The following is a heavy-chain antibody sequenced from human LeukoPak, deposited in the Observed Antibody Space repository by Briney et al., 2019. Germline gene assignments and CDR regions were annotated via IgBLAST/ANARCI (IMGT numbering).Heavy chain of an antibody. CDR2: ISSSGTSI. CDR1: GFTFSDYE. D-gene: IGHD2-2*02. Sequence: GGSLRLSCSVSGFTFSDYEVNWVRQAPGKGLEWISYISSSGTSIYYADSVKGRFTISRDNAKNSLYLQMNSLRAEDTAVYYCARGADCSSTSCYIDFDYWGQGTLVTVSS. CDR3: ARGADCSSTSCYIDFDY. V-gene: IGHV3-48*03. J-gene: IGHJ4*02.